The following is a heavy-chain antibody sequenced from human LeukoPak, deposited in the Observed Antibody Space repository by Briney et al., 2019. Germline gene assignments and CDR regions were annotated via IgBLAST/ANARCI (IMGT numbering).Heavy chain of an antibody. J-gene: IGHJ4*02. CDR1: GYTFTSYY. D-gene: IGHD7-27*01. V-gene: IGHV1-46*01. CDR3: ARGQTGDSSFDY. Sequence: GASVKVSCKASGYTFTSYYMHWVRQAPGQGLEWMGLINPTGGSTGYAQKFQGRVTMTRNTSISTAYMELSSLRSEDTAVYYCARGQTGDSSFDYWGQGTLVTVSS. CDR2: INPTGGST.